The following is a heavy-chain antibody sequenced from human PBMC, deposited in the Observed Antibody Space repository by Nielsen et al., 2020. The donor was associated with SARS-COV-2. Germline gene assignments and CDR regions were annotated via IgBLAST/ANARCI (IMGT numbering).Heavy chain of an antibody. V-gene: IGHV4-30-2*01. D-gene: IGHD1-14*01. CDR2: IYHSGST. CDR1: GGSISSGGYS. CDR3: ARGRNENDYMDV. J-gene: IGHJ6*03. Sequence: SETLSLTCAVSGGSISSGGYSWSWIRQPPGKGLEWIGYIYHSGSTYYNPSLKGRVTISVDRSKNQFSLKLSSVTAADTAVYYCARGRNENDYMDVWGSGTTVTMSS.